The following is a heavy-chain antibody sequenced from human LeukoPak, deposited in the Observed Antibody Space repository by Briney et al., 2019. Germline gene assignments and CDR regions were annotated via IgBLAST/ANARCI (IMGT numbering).Heavy chain of an antibody. D-gene: IGHD1-26*01. CDR1: GFTFSSYT. V-gene: IGHV3-21*01. J-gene: IGHJ4*02. CDR3: ARDKDVGATLLDY. CDR2: ISGSSYYI. Sequence: GGSLRLSCAASGFTFSSYTMNWVRQAPGKGLEWVSSISGSSYYIYYADSVKGRFTISRDNAKNSLYLHMNSLRTEDTAVYYCARDKDVGATLLDYWGQGTLVTVSS.